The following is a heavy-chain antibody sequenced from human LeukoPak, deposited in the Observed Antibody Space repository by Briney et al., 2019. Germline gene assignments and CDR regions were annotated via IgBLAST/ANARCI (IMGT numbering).Heavy chain of an antibody. Sequence: GGSLRLSCAASGFMFSTCWMSWVRQAPGKGLEWVANINQDGSHKNYVESVKGRFTVSRDNAKNLLYLQMNGLSAEDTATYYCARDPPSDSNWYPDYWGQGILVAVSS. J-gene: IGHJ4*02. CDR3: ARDPPSDSNWYPDY. CDR1: GFMFSTCW. CDR2: INQDGSHK. D-gene: IGHD6-13*01. V-gene: IGHV3-7*01.